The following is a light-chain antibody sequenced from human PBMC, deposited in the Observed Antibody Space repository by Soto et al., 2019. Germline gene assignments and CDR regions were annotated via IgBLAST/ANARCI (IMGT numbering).Light chain of an antibody. Sequence: EIVLTQSPATLSLSPGERATLSCGASRSVSSYLAWYQQKPGQAPRLLIYDASYRATGIPARFSGSGSGTDFTLTISSLVPEDVAVDYCHHQSDRCPRLTFGGGTKVEIK. CDR3: HHQSDRCPRLT. CDR2: DAS. J-gene: IGKJ4*02. CDR1: RSVSSY. V-gene: IGKV3-11*01.